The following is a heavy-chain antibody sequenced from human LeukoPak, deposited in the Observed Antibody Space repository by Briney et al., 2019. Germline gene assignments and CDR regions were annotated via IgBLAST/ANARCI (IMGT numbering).Heavy chain of an antibody. V-gene: IGHV3-9*01. D-gene: IGHD3-22*01. Sequence: GRSLRLSCAASGLTFDDYAMHWVRQAPGKGLEWVSGISWNSGSIGYADIGYADSVKGRFTISRDNAKKSLYLQINSLRAEDTALYYCAKGYYDSSGNELAAFDIWGQGTMVTVSS. CDR2: ISWNSGSIGYADI. CDR1: GLTFDDYA. J-gene: IGHJ3*02. CDR3: AKGYYDSSGNELAAFDI.